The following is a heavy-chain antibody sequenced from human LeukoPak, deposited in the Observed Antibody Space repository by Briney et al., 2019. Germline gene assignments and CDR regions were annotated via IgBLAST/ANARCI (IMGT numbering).Heavy chain of an antibody. CDR2: INRDGSKK. CDR3: VREILGLDY. J-gene: IGHJ4*02. Sequence: GGSLRLSCAASGFTFSSYWMNWVRQAPGKGLEWVANINRDGSKKYYVDSVKGRFTISRDNAKNSLYLQMNSLRAEDEAVYYCVREILGLDYWGQGTLVTVSS. CDR1: GFTFSSYW. V-gene: IGHV3-7*01.